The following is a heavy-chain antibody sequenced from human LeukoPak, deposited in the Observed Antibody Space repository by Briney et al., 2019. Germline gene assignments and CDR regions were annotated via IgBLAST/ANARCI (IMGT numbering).Heavy chain of an antibody. CDR1: GFSFNTYW. V-gene: IGHV3-7*01. CDR3: ARDNFPPYYYDSSGYGVFGY. Sequence: AGGSLRLSCAVSGFSFNTYWMTWVRQAPGKGLEWVANIKQDGSEKYCVDSVKGRFTISRDNAKNSLYLQMNSLRAEDTAVYYCARDNFPPYYYDSSGYGVFGYWGQGTLVTVSS. CDR2: IKQDGSEK. J-gene: IGHJ4*02. D-gene: IGHD3-22*01.